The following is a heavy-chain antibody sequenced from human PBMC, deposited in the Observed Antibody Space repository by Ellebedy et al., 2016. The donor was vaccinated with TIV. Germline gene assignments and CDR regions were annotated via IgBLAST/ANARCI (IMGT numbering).Heavy chain of an antibody. V-gene: IGHV3-21*01. J-gene: IGHJ6*03. CDR3: ARLDGVAAAGMTSGYYYYYMDV. CDR1: GFTFSSYS. CDR2: ISSSSSYI. D-gene: IGHD6-13*01. Sequence: PGGSLRLSCAASGFTFSSYSMNWVRQAPGKGLEWVSSISSSSSYIYYADSVKGRFTISRDNAKNSLYLQMNSLRAEDTAVYYCARLDGVAAAGMTSGYYYYYMDVWGKGTTVTVSS.